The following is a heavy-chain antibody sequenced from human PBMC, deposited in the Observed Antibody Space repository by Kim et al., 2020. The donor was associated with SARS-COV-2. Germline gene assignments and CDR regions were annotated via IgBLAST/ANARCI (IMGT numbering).Heavy chain of an antibody. CDR3: ARDLGNYYYDSSGYSTTWYGMDV. CDR2: ISSSSSYI. V-gene: IGHV3-21*01. Sequence: GGSLRLSCAASGFTFSSYSMNWVRQAPGKGLEWVSSISSSSSYIYYADSVKGRFTISRDNAKNSLYLQMNSLRAEDTAVYYCARDLGNYYYDSSGYSTTWYGMDVWGQGTTVTVSS. D-gene: IGHD3-22*01. J-gene: IGHJ6*02. CDR1: GFTFSSYS.